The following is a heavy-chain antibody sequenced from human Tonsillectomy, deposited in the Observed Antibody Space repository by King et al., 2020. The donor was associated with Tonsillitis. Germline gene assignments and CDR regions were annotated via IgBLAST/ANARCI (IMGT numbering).Heavy chain of an antibody. Sequence: HVQLVESGGGVVQPGRSLRLSCAASGFTFSSYAMHWVRQAPGKGLEWVAVISYVGSNKYYADSVKGRFTISRDNSKNTLYLQMNSLRAEDTAVYYCAREVYGWGQGTLVTVSS. CDR1: GFTFSSYA. CDR3: AREVYG. J-gene: IGHJ4*02. V-gene: IGHV3-30-3*01. D-gene: IGHD1-14*01. CDR2: ISYVGSNK.